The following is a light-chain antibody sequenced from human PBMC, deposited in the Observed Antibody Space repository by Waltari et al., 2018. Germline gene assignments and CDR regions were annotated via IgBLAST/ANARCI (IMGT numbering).Light chain of an antibody. CDR2: KAS. CDR3: QQYYTTPYT. Sequence: IQVTQSPSTLSASVGDRVTITCRATQSISNWLAWYQQKPGKAPKLLVYKASTLESGVPSRFSGSGSGTEFTLTISSLQAEDVAVYYCQQYYTTPYTFGQGTKLEIK. J-gene: IGKJ2*01. CDR1: QSISNW. V-gene: IGKV1-5*01.